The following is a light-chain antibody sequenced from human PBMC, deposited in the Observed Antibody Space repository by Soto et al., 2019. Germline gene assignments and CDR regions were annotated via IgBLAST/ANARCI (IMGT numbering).Light chain of an antibody. J-gene: IGLJ2*01. Sequence: QSALTQPPSASGSPGQSVTISCIGTSSDVGGYNYVSWYQQHPGKAPKLIIYEVSKWPSGVPDRFSGSKSGNTASLTVSGLQAEDEAEYFCSSYGDSPVVFGGGTQLTVL. V-gene: IGLV2-8*01. CDR3: SSYGDSPVV. CDR2: EVS. CDR1: SSDVGGYNY.